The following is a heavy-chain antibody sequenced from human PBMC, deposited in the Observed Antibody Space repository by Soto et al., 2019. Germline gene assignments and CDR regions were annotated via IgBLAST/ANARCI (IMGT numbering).Heavy chain of an antibody. CDR3: ARDGGCSGGSCYGTHYYYYGMDV. J-gene: IGHJ6*02. D-gene: IGHD2-15*01. V-gene: IGHV3-33*01. CDR1: GFTFSSYG. CDR2: IWYDGSNK. Sequence: QVQLVESGGGVVQPGRSLRLSCAASGFTFSSYGMHWVRQAPGKGLEWVAVIWYDGSNKYYADSVKGRFTISRDNSKNTLYLQMNSLRAEDTAVYYCARDGGCSGGSCYGTHYYYYGMDVWGQGTTVTVSS.